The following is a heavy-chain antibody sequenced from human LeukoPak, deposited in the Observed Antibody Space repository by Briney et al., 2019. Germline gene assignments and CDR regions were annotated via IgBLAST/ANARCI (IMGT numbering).Heavy chain of an antibody. Sequence: PSETLSLTCTVSGGSISSSSYYWGWIRQPPGKGLEWIGSIYYSGSTYYNPSLKSRVTISVDTSKNQFSLRLSSVTAADTAVYYCARRCLLLPYWYFDLWGRGTLVTVPS. CDR1: GGSISSSSYY. CDR3: ARRCLLLPYWYFDL. V-gene: IGHV4-39*01. CDR2: IYYSGST. J-gene: IGHJ2*01. D-gene: IGHD3-22*01.